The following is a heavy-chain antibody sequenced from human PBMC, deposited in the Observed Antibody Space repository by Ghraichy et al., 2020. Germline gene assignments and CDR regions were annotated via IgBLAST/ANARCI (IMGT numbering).Heavy chain of an antibody. J-gene: IGHJ6*02. CDR1: GFTFSSYW. D-gene: IGHD1-26*01. V-gene: IGHV3-7*03. CDR2: INQDGSEK. CDR3: ARGEWELLRYYYYYGMDV. Sequence: GGSLRLSCAASGFTFSSYWMSLVRQAPGKGLEWVANINQDGSEKYYVDSVKGRFTISRDNAKNLLYLQMNSLRAEDTAVYYCARGEWELLRYYYYYGMDVWGQGTTVTVSS.